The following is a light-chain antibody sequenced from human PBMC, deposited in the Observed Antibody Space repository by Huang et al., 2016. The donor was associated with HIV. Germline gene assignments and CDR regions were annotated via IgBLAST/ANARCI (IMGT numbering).Light chain of an antibody. J-gene: IGKJ2*01. CDR3: QQRRNWPPYT. V-gene: IGKV3-11*01. CDR1: QGVSSS. CDR2: AAS. Sequence: EVVLTQSPATLSLSPGERATLSCRASQGVSSSFAWYHQKPGQAPRLLIYAASVRATGIPYRFSGSASGTDFTLTISSLEPEDFAVYYCQQRRNWPPYTFGQGTKLEIK.